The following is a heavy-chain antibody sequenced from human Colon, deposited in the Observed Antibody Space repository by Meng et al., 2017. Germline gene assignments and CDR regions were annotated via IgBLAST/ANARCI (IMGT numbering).Heavy chain of an antibody. CDR2: INPRTGDT. J-gene: IGHJ4*02. CDR3: ARESADGCSFDL. CDR1: GYTLY. Sequence: QVQLVQSGAEVKNPGASVTVSCKASGYTLYIHWVRLRPGEGLEWMGRINPRTGDTKSAQSFQGRVTMARDTSTTTFSMDLRSLTTDDSAIYFCARESADGCSFDLWGQGTLVTVSS. D-gene: IGHD3-10*01. V-gene: IGHV1-2*06.